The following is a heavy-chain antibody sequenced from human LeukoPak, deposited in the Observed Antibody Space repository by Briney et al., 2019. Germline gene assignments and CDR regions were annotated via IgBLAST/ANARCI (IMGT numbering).Heavy chain of an antibody. CDR1: GFTFSSYW. Sequence: GGSLRLSCAASGFTFSSYWMHWVRHVPGKGLVCVSRINSDGSSTNCADSVKGRFTISRDNAKSTLYLQMNSLSAEDTAVYYCARARGYSYGWTLDYWGQGTLVTVSS. V-gene: IGHV3-74*01. D-gene: IGHD5-18*01. J-gene: IGHJ4*02. CDR3: ARARGYSYGWTLDY. CDR2: INSDGSST.